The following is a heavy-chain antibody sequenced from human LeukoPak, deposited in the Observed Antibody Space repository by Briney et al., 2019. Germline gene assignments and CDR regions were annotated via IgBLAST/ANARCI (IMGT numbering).Heavy chain of an antibody. CDR3: AAIAVAGQFDF. CDR2: IYHSSNT. Sequence: PSETLSLNCAVSGYSISSGYYWGWLRPPPGKGLEWIGNIYHSSNTYYSPSLKSRVTISVDMSKNHFSLKLSSMTAADTAVYYCAAIAVAGQFDFWGQGILVTVSS. V-gene: IGHV4-38-2*01. D-gene: IGHD6-19*01. J-gene: IGHJ4*02. CDR1: GYSISSGYY.